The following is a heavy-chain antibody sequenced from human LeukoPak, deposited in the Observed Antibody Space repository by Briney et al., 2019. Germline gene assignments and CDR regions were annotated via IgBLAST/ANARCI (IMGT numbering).Heavy chain of an antibody. J-gene: IGHJ4*02. V-gene: IGHV3-33*01. CDR3: VRASGSFDY. Sequence: GGSLRLSCAASGFTFSDYGIHWVRQAPGKGLEWVAVIWPDGSNKYYADSVKGRFTISRENSKNTLYLRMNSLRVEHTAVYYCVRASGSFDYWGQGTLVTVSS. CDR2: IWPDGSNK. CDR1: GFTFSDYG. D-gene: IGHD3-10*01.